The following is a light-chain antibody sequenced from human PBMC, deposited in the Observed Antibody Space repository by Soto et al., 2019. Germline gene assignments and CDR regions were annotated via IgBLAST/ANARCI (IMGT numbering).Light chain of an antibody. J-gene: IGKJ5*01. CDR1: QRISISY. Sequence: EIVLTQSPGTLSLSPGEIATLSFSASQRISISYLAWYQQQPGQAPRLLIHSTSTRATGIPDRFSGSGSGTDFTLTISKLEPGDFAVYYCQHRMNWPLTFGQGTRLEIK. CDR2: STS. V-gene: IGKV3D-20*02. CDR3: QHRMNWPLT.